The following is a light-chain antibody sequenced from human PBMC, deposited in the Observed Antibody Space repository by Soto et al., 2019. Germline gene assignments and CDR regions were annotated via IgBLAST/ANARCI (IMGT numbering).Light chain of an antibody. CDR3: SSYASGDTLI. V-gene: IGLV2-14*03. CDR2: DVI. Sequence: QSVLTQPASVSGSPGQSITISCTGTSSDVGAYDYVSWYQQHPDKAPKLMIYDVINRPSGVSDRFSGSKSGNTASLTISRLQGEDEADYYCSSYASGDTLIFGGGTKVTVL. CDR1: SSDVGAYDY. J-gene: IGLJ2*01.